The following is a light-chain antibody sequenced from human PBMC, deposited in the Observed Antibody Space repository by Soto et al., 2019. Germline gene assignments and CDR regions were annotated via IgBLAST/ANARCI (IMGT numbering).Light chain of an antibody. CDR3: SSYKSSSTYV. J-gene: IGLJ1*01. CDR1: SSDVGGYDY. CDR2: EVS. Sequence: QSVLTQPASVSGSPGQSITISCTGTSSDVGGYDYVSWYQQHPGKAPKLMIYEVSNRPSGVSNRFSGSKSGNTASLTISGLQADDEADYYCSSYKSSSTYVFGPGTKVTVL. V-gene: IGLV2-14*01.